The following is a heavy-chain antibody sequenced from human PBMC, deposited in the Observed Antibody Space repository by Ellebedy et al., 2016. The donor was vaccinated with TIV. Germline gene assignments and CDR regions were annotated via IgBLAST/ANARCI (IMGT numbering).Heavy chain of an antibody. D-gene: IGHD4-23*01. CDR2: ISWNSGSI. CDR1: GFTFDDYA. CDR3: AKDLGMTTVVVFDY. V-gene: IGHV3-9*01. Sequence: SLKISXAASGFTFDDYAMHWVRQAPGKGLEWVSGISWNSGSIAYAGSVKGRFTISRDNAKNSLYLQMNSLRAEDTALYYCAKDLGMTTVVVFDYWGQGTLVTVSS. J-gene: IGHJ4*02.